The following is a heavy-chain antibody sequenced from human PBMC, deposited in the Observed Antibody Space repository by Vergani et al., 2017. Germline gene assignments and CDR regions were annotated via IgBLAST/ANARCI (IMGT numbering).Heavy chain of an antibody. CDR2: NNPNSGGT. CDR1: GYTFTGYY. V-gene: IGHV1-2*02. CDR3: ARARLSRAARRDGVNWFDP. Sequence: QVQLVQSGAEVKKPGASVKVSCKASGYTFTGYYMHWVRQAPGQGLEWMGWNNPNSGGTNYAQKFQGRVTLTRDTSISTDYMELSRLRSDATAVYYCARARLSRAARRDGVNWFDPWGQGTLVTVSS. J-gene: IGHJ5*02. D-gene: IGHD6-6*01.